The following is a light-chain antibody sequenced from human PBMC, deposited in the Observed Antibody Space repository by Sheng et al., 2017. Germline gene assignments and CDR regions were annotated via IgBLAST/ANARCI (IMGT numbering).Light chain of an antibody. J-gene: IGLJ2*01. CDR2: LIVMGSH. CDR3: QTWGTDIHVV. Sequence: QLVLTQSPSASASLGASVKLTCTLSSGHSSYAIAWHQQQPGNGPSVLNEALIVMGSHTKGDGSLIASQAPTLGLSATSPSSGLQSEDEADYYCQTWGTDIHVVFGGGTKLDRP. CDR1: SGHSSYA. V-gene: IGLV4-69*01.